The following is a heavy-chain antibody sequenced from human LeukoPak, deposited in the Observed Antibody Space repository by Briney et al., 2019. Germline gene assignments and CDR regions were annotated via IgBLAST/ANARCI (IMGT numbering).Heavy chain of an antibody. V-gene: IGHV4-30-2*01. CDR1: GGSISSGGYS. Sequence: SQTLSLTCAVSGGSISSGGYSWSWIRQPPGTGLEWIGYIYHSGSTYYNPSLKSRVTISVDRSKNQFSLKLSSVTAADTAVYYCASSSGSYSAEYFQHWGQGTLVTVSS. J-gene: IGHJ1*01. CDR3: ASSSGSYSAEYFQH. D-gene: IGHD1-26*01. CDR2: IYHSGST.